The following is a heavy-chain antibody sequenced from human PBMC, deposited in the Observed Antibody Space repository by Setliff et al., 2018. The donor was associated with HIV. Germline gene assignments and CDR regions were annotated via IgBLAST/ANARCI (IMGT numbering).Heavy chain of an antibody. CDR1: GFTFRSYE. CDR3: ARGEPSILIEPAAFFDY. D-gene: IGHD2-2*01. V-gene: IGHV3-48*03. CDR2: ISRSGSTI. J-gene: IGHJ4*02. Sequence: GGSLRLSCAASGFTFRSYEMNWVRQAPGKGLEWVSYISRSGSTIHYADSVKGRFTISGDNAKNSLYLQMNSLRAEDTAVYYCARGEPSILIEPAAFFDYWGQGALVTVSS.